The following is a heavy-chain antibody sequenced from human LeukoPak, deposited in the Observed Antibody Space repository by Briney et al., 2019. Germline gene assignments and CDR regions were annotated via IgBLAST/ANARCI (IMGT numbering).Heavy chain of an antibody. CDR2: IKSDGSRT. CDR1: GFTFSSYW. D-gene: IGHD7-27*01. J-gene: IGHJ4*02. V-gene: IGHV3-74*01. Sequence: GGSLRLSCAASGFTFSSYWMNWVRQAPGKGLVWVSRIKSDGSRTNYADSVKGRFTISRDNAKNTLYMQMNSLRAEDTAVYYCARLGPYYFDYWAQGTLVTVSS. CDR3: ARLGPYYFDY.